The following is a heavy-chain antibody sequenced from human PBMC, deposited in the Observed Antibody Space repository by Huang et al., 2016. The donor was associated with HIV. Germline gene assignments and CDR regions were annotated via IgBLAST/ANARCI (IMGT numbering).Heavy chain of an antibody. Sequence: QVRLDQWGARLVKPSGTLSLTCAVYGGSFSGHYWNWIRQSPGKGLEWIGQINHSGITSYNLSRESRVTVSSDPSKNQFSLKLTSVTAADTAVYYCAREVMITFGGPFDSWGQGTLVTVSS. CDR1: GGSFSGHY. CDR3: AREVMITFGGPFDS. D-gene: IGHD3-16*01. CDR2: INHSGIT. J-gene: IGHJ5*01. V-gene: IGHV4-34*01.